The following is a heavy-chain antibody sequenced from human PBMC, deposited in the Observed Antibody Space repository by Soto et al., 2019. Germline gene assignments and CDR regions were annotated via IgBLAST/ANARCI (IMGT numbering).Heavy chain of an antibody. CDR3: ARLPSRHLVDY. J-gene: IGHJ4*02. V-gene: IGHV4-39*01. CDR2: MFYGVST. CDR1: GSSINSSGYY. Sequence: SSETLSLTCTVSGSSINSSGYYWGWIRQPPGKGLEWIGSMFYGVSTYYNPSLKSRVTVSVDTSKDQFSLNLRSVTAADTAVYYCARLPSRHLVDYWGQGTLVTVSS. D-gene: IGHD3-3*02.